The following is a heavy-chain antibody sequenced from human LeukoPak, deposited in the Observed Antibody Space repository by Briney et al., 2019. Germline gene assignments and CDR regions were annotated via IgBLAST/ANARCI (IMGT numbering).Heavy chain of an antibody. CDR1: GYSFTSYW. D-gene: IGHD4-17*01. J-gene: IGHJ6*02. CDR2: IYPGDSDT. CDR3: ARLITVTTSYYYGMDV. Sequence: GEPLKISCKGSGYSFTSYWIGWVRQMPGKGLEWMGIIYPGDSDTRYSPSFQGQVTISADKSISTAYLQWSSLKASDTAMYYCARLITVTTSYYYGMDVWGQGTTVTVSS. V-gene: IGHV5-51*01.